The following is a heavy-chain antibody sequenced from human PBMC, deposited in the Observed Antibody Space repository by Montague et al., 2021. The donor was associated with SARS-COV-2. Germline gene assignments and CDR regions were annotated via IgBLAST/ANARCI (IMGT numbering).Heavy chain of an antibody. D-gene: IGHD3-10*01. Sequence: SETLSLTCSVLVSWNTSYYRRWTRLPPSKSLEWIGVIYYRGSTNYNPSLKSRVTISVDTSKNQFSLKLSSVTAADTAVYYCARVPVLLWFGERGYWFDPWGQGTLVTVSS. CDR2: IYYRGST. CDR3: ARVPVLLWFGERGYWFDP. V-gene: IGHV4-59*01. J-gene: IGHJ5*02. CDR1: VSWNTSYY.